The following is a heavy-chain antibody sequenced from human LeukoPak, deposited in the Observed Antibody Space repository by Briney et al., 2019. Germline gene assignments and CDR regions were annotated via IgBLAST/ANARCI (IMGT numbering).Heavy chain of an antibody. J-gene: IGHJ4*02. CDR2: ISYDGSNK. V-gene: IGHV3-30*18. CDR3: AKAGNEDYGDYFPDY. D-gene: IGHD4-17*01. CDR1: GFTFSSYG. Sequence: PGGSLRLSCAASGFTFSSYGMHWVRQAPGKGLEWVAVISYDGSNKYYADSVKGRFTISRDNSKNTLYLQMNSLRAEDTAVYYCAKAGNEDYGDYFPDYWGQGTLVTVSS.